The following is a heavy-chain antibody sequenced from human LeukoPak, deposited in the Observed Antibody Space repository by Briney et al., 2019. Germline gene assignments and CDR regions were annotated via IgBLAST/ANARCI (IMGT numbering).Heavy chain of an antibody. CDR2: TYYRSKWYN. D-gene: IGHD5-24*01. J-gene: IGHJ4*02. CDR1: GDSVSTNSVA. CDR3: ARELDGYNSKPLDY. Sequence: SQTLPLTCAISGDSVSTNSVAWNWIRRSPSRGLEWLGRTYYRSKWYNDYAVSVKSRITINPDTSKNQIPLQLKSVTPEDTAVYYCARELDGYNSKPLDYWGQGTLVTVSS. V-gene: IGHV6-1*01.